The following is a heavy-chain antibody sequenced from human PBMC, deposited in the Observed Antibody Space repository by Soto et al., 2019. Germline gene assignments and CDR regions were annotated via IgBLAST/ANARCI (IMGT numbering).Heavy chain of an antibody. D-gene: IGHD3-10*01. CDR2: IKGDGTIT. J-gene: IGHJ4*02. CDR3: ARGGLGNYYNDY. CDR1: GFTFSRDW. Sequence: EVQLVESGGGLVQPGGSLRLSCAASGFTFSRDWMHWVRQSPGKGLVWVSRIKGDGTITNYAESVKGRFTTSRDNAKNTVYRQLNSLTTEDTAVYYCARGGLGNYYNDYWGQGTLVTVSS. V-gene: IGHV3-74*01.